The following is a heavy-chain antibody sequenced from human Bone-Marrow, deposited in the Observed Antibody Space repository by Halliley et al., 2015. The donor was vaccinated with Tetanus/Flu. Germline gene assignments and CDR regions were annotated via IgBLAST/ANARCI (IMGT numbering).Heavy chain of an antibody. CDR2: ISVRNGDT. CDR3: ARGQGYP. J-gene: IGHJ5*02. CDR1: GYTFTSYG. Sequence: VQSGAEVKKPGASVKVSCKASGYTFTSYGISWVRQAPGQGLQFMGWISVRNGDTNYAQKFQGRLTVTADTSTSTAYMELRSLRSDDTAVYFCARGQGYPWGQGTLVTVSS. V-gene: IGHV1-18*04. D-gene: IGHD2-2*01.